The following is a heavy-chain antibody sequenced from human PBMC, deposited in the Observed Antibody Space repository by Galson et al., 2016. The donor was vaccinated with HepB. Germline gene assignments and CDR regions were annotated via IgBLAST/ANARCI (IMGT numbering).Heavy chain of an antibody. Sequence: SVKVSCKASGYTFTNYVMHWMRQAPGQRLEWVGWINGGNGNIKYSQKLQGRVTITRDTSASTAYMELSSLRSEDTAVYYCARVPRAVASRPAFDYWGLGTLVTVSS. CDR1: GYTFTNYV. CDR2: INGGNGNI. V-gene: IGHV1-3*01. D-gene: IGHD6-6*01. CDR3: ARVPRAVASRPAFDY. J-gene: IGHJ4*02.